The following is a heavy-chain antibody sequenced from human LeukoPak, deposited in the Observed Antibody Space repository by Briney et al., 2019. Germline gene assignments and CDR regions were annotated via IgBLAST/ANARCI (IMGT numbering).Heavy chain of an antibody. D-gene: IGHD5-18*01. CDR2: IIPIFGTA. CDR1: GGTFSSYA. Sequence: SVTVSCTASGGTFSSYAISWVRQAPGQGLEWMGGIIPIFGTANYAQKFQGRVTITADESTSTAYMELSSLRSEDTAVYYCAAPYSRNWYFDLWGRGTLVTVSS. J-gene: IGHJ2*01. CDR3: AAPYSRNWYFDL. V-gene: IGHV1-69*13.